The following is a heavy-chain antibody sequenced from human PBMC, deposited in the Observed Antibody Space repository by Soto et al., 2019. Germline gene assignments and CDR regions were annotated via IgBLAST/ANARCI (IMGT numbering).Heavy chain of an antibody. J-gene: IGHJ4*02. CDR1: GGSIRSYY. D-gene: IGHD6-13*01. CDR2: VYSSGTT. CDR3: ARAGSSWRYFFDY. V-gene: IGHV4-59*01. Sequence: VQLQESGPGLVKPSETLSLTCTVSGGSIRSYYWTWIRQPPGKGLECVGYVYSSGTTYDIPSLLSRVTISVDTSKNQFSLKVKSVTAADTGIYYYARAGSSWRYFFDYWGQGSLVTVSS.